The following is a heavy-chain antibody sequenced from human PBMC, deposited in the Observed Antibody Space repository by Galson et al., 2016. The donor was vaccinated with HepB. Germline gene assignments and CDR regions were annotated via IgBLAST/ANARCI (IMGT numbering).Heavy chain of an antibody. V-gene: IGHV5-51*01. CDR2: IYPGDSDT. D-gene: IGHD6-13*01. CDR3: ARHAWSMAAAPLDY. Sequence: QSGAEVKKPGESLKIACEASGFSITNFWITWVRQMPGKGLEWMGLIYPGDSDTRYSPSFQGQVTISADKSINTAYLQWSSLRASDTAIYYCARHAWSMAAAPLDYWGQGTLV. J-gene: IGHJ4*02. CDR1: GFSITNFW.